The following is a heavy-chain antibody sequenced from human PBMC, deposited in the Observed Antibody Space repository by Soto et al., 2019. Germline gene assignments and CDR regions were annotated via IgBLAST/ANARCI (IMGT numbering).Heavy chain of an antibody. D-gene: IGHD3-22*01. V-gene: IGHV1-2*04. CDR1: GYTFTGYY. CDR3: ASSSYYDSSGYPVDYYYGMDV. CDR2: INPNSGGT. J-gene: IGHJ6*02. Sequence: GASVKVSCKASGYTFTGYYMHWVRQAPGQGLEWMGWINPNSGGTNYAQKFQGWVTMTRDTSISTAYMELSRLRSDDTAVYYCASSSYYDSSGYPVDYYYGMDVWGQGTTVTVSS.